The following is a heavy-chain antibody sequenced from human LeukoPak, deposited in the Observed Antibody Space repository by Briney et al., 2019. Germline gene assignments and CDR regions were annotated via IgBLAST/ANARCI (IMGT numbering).Heavy chain of an antibody. CDR2: IYYSGNT. D-gene: IGHD3/OR15-3a*01. V-gene: IGHV4-39*01. Sequence: PSETLSLTCTVSGGSISRTNYYWGWIRQPPGKGLEWIGSIYYSGNTYYNASLKSQVSISIDTSKNQFSLRLTSVTAADTAVYYCARQTGSGLFILPGGQGTLVTVSS. J-gene: IGHJ1*01. CDR3: ARQTGSGLFILP. CDR1: GGSISRTNYY.